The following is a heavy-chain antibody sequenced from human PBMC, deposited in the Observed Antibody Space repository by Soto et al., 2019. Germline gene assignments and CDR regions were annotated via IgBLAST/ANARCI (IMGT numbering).Heavy chain of an antibody. D-gene: IGHD6-6*01. CDR3: AVQAALYSSSSFDY. CDR1: GGTFSSYA. J-gene: IGHJ4*02. CDR2: IIPILGTA. Sequence: QVQLVQSGAEVKKPGSSVKVSCKASGGTFSSYAISWVRQAPGQGLEWMGGIIPILGTANYAQKFQGRVTITAEESTSTAYMELSSLRSEDTAVYYCAVQAALYSSSSFDYWGQGTLVTVSS. V-gene: IGHV1-69*01.